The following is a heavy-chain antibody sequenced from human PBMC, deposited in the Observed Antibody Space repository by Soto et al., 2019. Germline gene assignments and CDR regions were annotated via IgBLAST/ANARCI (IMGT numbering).Heavy chain of an antibody. CDR1: GCSISSGGYC. Sequence: PSETLSLTCTVSGCSISSGGYCWYWIRQHPGKGLEWIGYIYYSGTTYYNPSLKSRVTISVDTSKNQFSLKLSSVTAADTAVYYCAASCVACGGFNYYGMDVWGQGTTVTVS. V-gene: IGHV4-31*03. CDR2: IYYSGTT. CDR3: AASCVACGGFNYYGMDV. J-gene: IGHJ6*02. D-gene: IGHD2-21*01.